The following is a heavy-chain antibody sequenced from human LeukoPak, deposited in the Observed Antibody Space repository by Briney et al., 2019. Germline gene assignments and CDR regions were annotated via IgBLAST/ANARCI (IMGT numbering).Heavy chain of an antibody. CDR3: ARYSSSSLDY. J-gene: IGHJ4*02. V-gene: IGHV4-34*01. D-gene: IGHD6-13*01. Sequence: SETLSLTCAVYGGSFSAYFWTWLRQPPGEGVEWIGAINHTGFTYYTPSLKSRVTISVDASKNQFSLKLSSVTAADPAVYYCARYSSSSLDYWGQGTLLTVSS. CDR1: GGSFSAYF. CDR2: INHTGFT.